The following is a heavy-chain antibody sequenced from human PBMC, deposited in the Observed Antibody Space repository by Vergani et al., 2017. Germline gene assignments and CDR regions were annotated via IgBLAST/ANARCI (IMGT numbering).Heavy chain of an antibody. V-gene: IGHV2-5*02. CDR2: IYWDDDK. CDR1: GFSLSTSGVG. D-gene: IGHD3-16*01. CDR3: AHSPFMITFGRPWSVDY. J-gene: IGHJ4*02. Sequence: QITLKESGPTLVKPTQTLTLTCTFSGFSLSTSGVGVGWIRQPPGKALEWLALIYWDDDKRYSPSLKSRLTITKDTSKNQVVLTMTNMDPVDTATYYCAHSPFMITFGRPWSVDYWGQGTLVTVSS.